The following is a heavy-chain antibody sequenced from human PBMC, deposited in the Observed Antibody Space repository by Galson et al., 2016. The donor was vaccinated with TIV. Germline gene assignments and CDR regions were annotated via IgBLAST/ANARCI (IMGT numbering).Heavy chain of an antibody. CDR1: GFSLTTSQMC. CDR2: IDWDDDK. CDR3: ARGIVKRDFNSLDL. V-gene: IGHV2-70*17. J-gene: IGHJ6*02. Sequence: PALVKPTQTLTLTCTFSGFSLTTSQMCVNWIRQSPGKALEWLARIDWDDDKFYITSLKTRLTISKDTSKNQVVLTLTNMDPMDTGTYYCARGIVKRDFNSLDLWGQGTPVTIPS. D-gene: IGHD1-26*01.